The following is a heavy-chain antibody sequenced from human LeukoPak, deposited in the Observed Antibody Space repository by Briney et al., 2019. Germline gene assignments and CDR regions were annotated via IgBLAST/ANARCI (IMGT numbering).Heavy chain of an antibody. CDR1: GGTFSSYA. D-gene: IGHD2-21*02. CDR3: AREKKEYCGGDCKGAWFDP. Sequence: SVKVSCKASGGTFSSYAISWVRQAPGQGLEWVGGIIPIFGTANYAQKFQGRVTITADKSTSTAYMELSSLRSEDTAVYYCAREKKEYCGGDCKGAWFDPWGQGTLVTVSS. J-gene: IGHJ5*02. CDR2: IIPIFGTA. V-gene: IGHV1-69*06.